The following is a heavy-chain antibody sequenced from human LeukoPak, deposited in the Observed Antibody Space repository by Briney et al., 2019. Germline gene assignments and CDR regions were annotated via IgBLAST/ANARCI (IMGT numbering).Heavy chain of an antibody. D-gene: IGHD7-27*01. Sequence: PSETLSLTCAVYGGSFSGYYWSWIRQPPGKGLEWIGEINHSGSTNYNPSLKSRVTISVDTSKNQFSLKLSSVTAADMAVYYCARGRNWGLRRSPFDYWGQGTLVTVSS. J-gene: IGHJ4*02. CDR2: INHSGST. V-gene: IGHV4-34*01. CDR3: ARGRNWGLRRSPFDY. CDR1: GGSFSGYY.